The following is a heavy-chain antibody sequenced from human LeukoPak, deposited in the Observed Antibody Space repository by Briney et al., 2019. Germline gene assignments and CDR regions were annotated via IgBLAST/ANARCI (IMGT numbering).Heavy chain of an antibody. J-gene: IGHJ5*02. CDR3: ARDDVDTAMVT. CDR2: IWYDGSNK. Sequence: GGSLRLSCAASGFTFSSYWMHWVRQAPGKGLEWVAVIWYDGSNKYYADSVKGRFTISRDNSKNTLYLQMNSLRAEDTAVYYCARDDVDTAMVTWGQGTLVTVSS. CDR1: GFTFSSYW. D-gene: IGHD5-18*01. V-gene: IGHV3-33*08.